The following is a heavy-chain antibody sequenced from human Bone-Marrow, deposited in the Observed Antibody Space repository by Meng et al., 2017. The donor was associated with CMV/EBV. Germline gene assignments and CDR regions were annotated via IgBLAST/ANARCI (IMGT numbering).Heavy chain of an antibody. CDR3: VRLLPAVTPKGNYYGMDV. CDR1: GFTVSSNY. D-gene: IGHD2-15*01. J-gene: IGHJ6*02. Sequence: GESLKISCAVSGFTVSSNYMSWVRQAPGKGLEWVSVIYSGGTTYYADSVKGRFTISRDNAKNTLYLQMNSLSAEDTAVYYCVRLLPAVTPKGNYYGMDVWGQGTTVTVSS. V-gene: IGHV3-66*04. CDR2: IYSGGTT.